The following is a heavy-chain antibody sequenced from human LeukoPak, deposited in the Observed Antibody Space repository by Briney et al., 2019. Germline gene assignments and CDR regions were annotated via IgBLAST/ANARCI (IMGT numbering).Heavy chain of an antibody. D-gene: IGHD2-2*01. V-gene: IGHV4-61*02. J-gene: IGHJ4*02. Sequence: SETLSLTCTVSGGSISSGSYYWSWIRQPAGKGLEWIGRIYTSGSTNYNPSLKSRVTISVDTSKNQFSLKLSSVTAADTAVYYCARAGGYCSSTSCYEGAAQIYDYWGQGTLVTVSS. CDR3: ARAGGYCSSTSCYEGAAQIYDY. CDR2: IYTSGST. CDR1: GGSISSGSYY.